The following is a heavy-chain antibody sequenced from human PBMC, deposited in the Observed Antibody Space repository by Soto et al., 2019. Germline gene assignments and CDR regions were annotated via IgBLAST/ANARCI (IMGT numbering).Heavy chain of an antibody. J-gene: IGHJ4*02. CDR3: AKIGEYSASFDY. CDR1: GFTVSRSF. CDR2: IYSGGMT. D-gene: IGHD5-12*01. V-gene: IGHV3-66*01. Sequence: GGSLRLSCAASGFTVSRSFMSWVRQAPGKGLEWVSVIYSGGMTSYADSVKGRFTISRDDSKNMVYLQMNSLRVEDTAVYYCAKIGEYSASFDYWGQGTLVTVSS.